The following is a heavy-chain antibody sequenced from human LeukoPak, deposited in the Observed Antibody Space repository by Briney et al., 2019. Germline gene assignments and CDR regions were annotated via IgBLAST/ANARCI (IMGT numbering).Heavy chain of an antibody. CDR1: GYTFTGYY. CDR2: INPNSGGT. V-gene: IGHV1-2*02. Sequence: ASVKVSCKASGYTFTGYYMHWVRQAPGQGLEWMGWINPNSGGTNYAQKFQGRVTMTRDTSISTAYMELSRLRSDDTAVYYCARVRSVGAPYDAFDIWGQGTMVTVSS. D-gene: IGHD1-26*01. CDR3: ARVRSVGAPYDAFDI. J-gene: IGHJ3*02.